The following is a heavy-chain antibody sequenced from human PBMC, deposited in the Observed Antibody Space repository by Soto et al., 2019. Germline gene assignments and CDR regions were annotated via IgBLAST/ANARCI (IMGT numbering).Heavy chain of an antibody. CDR3: ARVAYYYDSSGYFY. CDR1: GFTFSSYS. CDR2: ISPSSSSI. D-gene: IGHD3-22*01. V-gene: IGHV3-48*01. J-gene: IGHJ4*02. Sequence: GGSLRLSCAASGFTFSSYSMHWVRQAPGKGLEWVSYISPSSSSIYYADYVKGRFTISRDNAKNSLYLQMNRLRAEDTAVYYCARVAYYYDSSGYFYWGQGTLITVSS.